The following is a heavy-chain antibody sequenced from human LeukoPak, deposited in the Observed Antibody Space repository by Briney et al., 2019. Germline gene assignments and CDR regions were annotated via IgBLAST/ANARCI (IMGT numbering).Heavy chain of an antibody. CDR1: GGSISSSSYY. J-gene: IGHJ6*03. Sequence: SETLSLTCTVSGGSISSSSYYWGWIRQPPGKGLEWIGSIYYSGSTYYNPSLKSRVTISVDTSKNQFSLKLSSVTAADTAVYYCARAGSYYYYYMDVWGKGTTVTVSS. CDR3: ARAGSYYYYYMDV. CDR2: IYYSGST. D-gene: IGHD6-19*01. V-gene: IGHV4-39*07.